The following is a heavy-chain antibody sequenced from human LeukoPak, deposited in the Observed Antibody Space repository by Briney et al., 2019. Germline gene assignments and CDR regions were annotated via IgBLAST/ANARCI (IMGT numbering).Heavy chain of an antibody. CDR2: IIPIFGTA. Sequence: ASVKVSCKASGYTFTGYYMHWVRQAPGQGLEWMGGIIPIFGTANYAQKFQGRVTITADESTSTAYMELSSLRSEDTAVYYCARAVTDYYDSSGYYARFDPWGQGTLVTVSS. J-gene: IGHJ5*02. D-gene: IGHD3-22*01. CDR1: GYTFTGYY. CDR3: ARAVTDYYDSSGYYARFDP. V-gene: IGHV1-69*13.